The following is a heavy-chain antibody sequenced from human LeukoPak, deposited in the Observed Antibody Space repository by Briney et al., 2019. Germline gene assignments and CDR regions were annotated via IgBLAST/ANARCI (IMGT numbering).Heavy chain of an antibody. Sequence: SQTLSLTCAISGDSVSSKSASWNWIRQSPSRGLEWLGRTYSRSKWFNDYAVSVKSRISINPDTSKNQFSLYLTSVTPDDTAVYFCARGTGSLDYWGQGTLVTVSS. V-gene: IGHV6-1*01. CDR2: TYSRSKWFN. CDR1: GDSVSSKSAS. D-gene: IGHD1-26*01. CDR3: ARGTGSLDY. J-gene: IGHJ4*02.